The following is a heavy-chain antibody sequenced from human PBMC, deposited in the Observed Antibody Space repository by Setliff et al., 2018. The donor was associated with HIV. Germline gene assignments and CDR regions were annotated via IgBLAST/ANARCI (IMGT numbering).Heavy chain of an antibody. CDR1: GYTFTNYY. Sequence: GASVKVSCKASGYTFTNYYIHWVRQAPGQGLEWMGIINPSGGSTTYAQKFQGRVTMTRDTSTDTAYMELSSLRSEDTAVYYCATARSSGRYGYYYYMDVWGKGTTVTVSS. V-gene: IGHV1-46*01. CDR2: INPSGGST. D-gene: IGHD1-26*01. CDR3: ATARSSGRYGYYYYMDV. J-gene: IGHJ6*03.